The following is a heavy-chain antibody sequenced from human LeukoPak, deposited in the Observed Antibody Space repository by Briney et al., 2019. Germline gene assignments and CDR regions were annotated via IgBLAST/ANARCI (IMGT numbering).Heavy chain of an antibody. D-gene: IGHD1-26*01. J-gene: IGHJ3*02. CDR1: GGSISSSSYY. CDR3: AGLRMGASHDAFDI. Sequence: SETLSLTCTVSGGSISSSSYYWGWIRQPPGKGLEWIGSIYYSGSTYYNPSLKSRVTISVDTSKNQFSLKLSSVTAADTAVYYCAGLRMGASHDAFDIWGQGTMVTVSS. V-gene: IGHV4-39*01. CDR2: IYYSGST.